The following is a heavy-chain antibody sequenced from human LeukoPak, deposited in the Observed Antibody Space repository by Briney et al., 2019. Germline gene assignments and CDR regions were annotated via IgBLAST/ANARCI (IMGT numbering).Heavy chain of an antibody. CDR2: ISSGSTTI. D-gene: IGHD6-19*01. J-gene: IGHJ4*02. V-gene: IGHV3-48*01. CDR1: GFTLSSYS. CDR3: ARDVEQWLVRGYYFDY. Sequence: PGGSLRLSCATSGFTLSSYSMNWVRQAPGKGLEWVSYISSGSTTIYYADSVKGRFTISRDNAKNSLYLQMNSLRAEDTAVYYCARDVEQWLVRGYYFDYWGQGTLSPSPQ.